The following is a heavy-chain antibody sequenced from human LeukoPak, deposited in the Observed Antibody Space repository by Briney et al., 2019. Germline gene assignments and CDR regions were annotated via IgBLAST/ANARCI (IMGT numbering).Heavy chain of an antibody. CDR1: GGSISSSSYY. CDR3: ARVLSGAVGGNDY. D-gene: IGHD1-26*01. V-gene: IGHV4-39*01. Sequence: SETLSLTCTVSGGSISSSSYYWGWIRQPPGKGLEWIGSIYYSGSTYYNPSLKSRVTISVDTSKNQFSLKLSSVTAADTAVYYCARVLSGAVGGNDYWGQGTLVTVSS. J-gene: IGHJ4*02. CDR2: IYYSGST.